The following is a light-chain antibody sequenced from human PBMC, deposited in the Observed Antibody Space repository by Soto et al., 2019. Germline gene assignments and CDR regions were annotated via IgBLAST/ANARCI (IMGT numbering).Light chain of an antibody. CDR1: QNVAHF. CDR2: AAS. CDR3: QQSYSTPWT. Sequence: DIQMTQSPSSLSASVGDRVTITCRASQNVAHFLNWYQQKPGKAPKLLIYAASSLQSGVPSRFSGSGSGTDFTLTISSLQPEDFATYYCQQSYSTPWTFGQGTKVDIK. J-gene: IGKJ1*01. V-gene: IGKV1-39*01.